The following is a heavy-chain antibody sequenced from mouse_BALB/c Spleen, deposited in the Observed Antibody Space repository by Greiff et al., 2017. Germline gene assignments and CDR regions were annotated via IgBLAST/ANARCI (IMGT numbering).Heavy chain of an antibody. J-gene: IGHJ3*01. CDR3: ARDLITTASWFAY. D-gene: IGHD1-2*01. Sequence: EVKLMESGGGLVKPGGSLKLSCAASGFTFSDYYMYWVRQTPEKRLEWVATISDGGSYTYYPDSVKGRFTISRDNAKNNLYLQMSSLKSEDTAMYYCARDLITTASWFAYWGQGTLVTVSA. CDR1: GFTFSDYY. V-gene: IGHV5-4*02. CDR2: ISDGGSYT.